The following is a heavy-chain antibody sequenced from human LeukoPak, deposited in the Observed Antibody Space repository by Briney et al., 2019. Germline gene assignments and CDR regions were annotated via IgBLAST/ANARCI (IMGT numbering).Heavy chain of an antibody. CDR3: GRSGRYRPSDL. J-gene: IGHJ5*02. D-gene: IGHD1-26*01. CDR2: TRNKANSYTT. Sequence: GGSLRLSCAASGFILSDHYIDWVRQAPGKGLEWVGRTRNKANSYTTEYAASVKGRFTISRDDPKNLLYLQMNSLKSEDTAVYYCGRSGRYRPSDLWGQGTLVTVSS. CDR1: GFILSDHY. V-gene: IGHV3-72*01.